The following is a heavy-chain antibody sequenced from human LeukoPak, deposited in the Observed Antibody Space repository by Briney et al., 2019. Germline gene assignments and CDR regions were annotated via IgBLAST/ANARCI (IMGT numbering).Heavy chain of an antibody. Sequence: GGSLRLSCVASGFTFTDYFMSWVRQAPGKGLEWVASIKHNGGEKYYVDSVKGRFTISRDNAKNSLYLQMDSLTAEDTAVYYCVIDREWLQFHYWGPGTLVSVSS. CDR1: GFTFTDYF. CDR3: VIDREWLQFHY. J-gene: IGHJ4*02. CDR2: IKHNGGEK. V-gene: IGHV3-7*03. D-gene: IGHD3-3*01.